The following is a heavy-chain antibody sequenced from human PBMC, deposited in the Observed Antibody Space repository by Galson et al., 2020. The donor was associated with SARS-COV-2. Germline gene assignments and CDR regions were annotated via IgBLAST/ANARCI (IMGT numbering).Heavy chain of an antibody. CDR3: ARDRRESSGWGYFYHYGMDV. V-gene: IGHV4-34*01. Sequence: SETLSLTCAVYGGSFSGYYWTWIRQSPGKGLEWIGEINHGGTTSYKSSLKSRVTISVDTSKNQFSLKVRSVTAADTAVYYCARDRRESSGWGYFYHYGMDVWGQGTTVTVSS. CDR1: GGSFSGYY. D-gene: IGHD6-19*01. J-gene: IGHJ6*02. CDR2: INHGGTT.